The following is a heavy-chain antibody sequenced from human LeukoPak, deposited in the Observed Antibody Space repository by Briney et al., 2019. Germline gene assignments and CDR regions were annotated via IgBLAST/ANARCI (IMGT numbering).Heavy chain of an antibody. J-gene: IGHJ3*02. Sequence: GGSRRLSCAASGFTFSNAWMSWVRQAPGKGLEWVGRIKSKTDGGTTDYAAPVKGRFTISRDDSKNTLYLQMNSLKTEDTAVYYCTTDSVGSDAFDIWGQGTMVTVSS. CDR3: TTDSVGSDAFDI. CDR2: IKSKTDGGTT. CDR1: GFTFSNAW. D-gene: IGHD2-15*01. V-gene: IGHV3-15*01.